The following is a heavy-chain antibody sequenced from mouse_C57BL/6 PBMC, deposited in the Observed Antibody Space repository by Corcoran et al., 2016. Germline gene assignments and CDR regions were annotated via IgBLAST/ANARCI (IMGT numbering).Heavy chain of an antibody. Sequence: QVQLQQSEAELVKPGASVMISCQASGYAFSNYWMNWVKQRPGKGLEWIGQIYPGDGDTNYNGKFKGKATLTADKSSSTAYMQLSSLTSEDSAVYFCAREGLENYFDYWGQGTTLTVSS. CDR2: IYPGDGDT. D-gene: IGHD3-1*01. CDR1: GYAFSNYW. J-gene: IGHJ2*01. CDR3: AREGLENYFDY. V-gene: IGHV1-80*01.